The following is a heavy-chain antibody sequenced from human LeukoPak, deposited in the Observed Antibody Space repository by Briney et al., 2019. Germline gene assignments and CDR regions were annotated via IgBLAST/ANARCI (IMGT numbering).Heavy chain of an antibody. D-gene: IGHD2-2*01. V-gene: IGHV3-66*02. J-gene: IGHJ5*02. CDR2: IYSGGST. CDR3: ARSSGGSVVPAAFDP. CDR1: GFTVSSNY. Sequence: GGSLRLSCAASGFTVSSNYMSWVRQAPGKGLEWVSVIYSGGSTYYADSVKGRFTISRDNSKNTLYLQMNSLRAEDTAVYYCARSSGGSVVPAAFDPWGQGTLVTVSS.